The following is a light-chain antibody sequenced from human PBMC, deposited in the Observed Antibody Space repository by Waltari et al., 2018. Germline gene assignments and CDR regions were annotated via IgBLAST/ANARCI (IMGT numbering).Light chain of an antibody. V-gene: IGLV2-23*02. CDR3: CSYAGRGTYV. CDR2: EVF. CDR1: TTDFGRSDL. Sequence: QSALTQPASVSGTPGQSITIPCSGTTTDFGRSDLVSWYQQHPGEAPKPLICEVFKRPPDTSSRFSGAKSGSTASLTISGLQPEDEADYYCCSYAGRGTYVFGSGTKVTVL. J-gene: IGLJ1*01.